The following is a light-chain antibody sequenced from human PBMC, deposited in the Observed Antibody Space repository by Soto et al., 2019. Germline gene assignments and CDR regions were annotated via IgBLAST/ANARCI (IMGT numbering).Light chain of an antibody. J-gene: IGKJ1*01. V-gene: IGKV1-5*03. Sequence: DIQMTQSPSTLSASVGDRVTITCQASQNINNWLAWYQQKPGKVPKLLIYTASSLESGVPSRFSGSGSGTEFTLTISCLQPDDFATYYCQQYNSYSRGPFGQGTKVEIK. CDR1: QNINNW. CDR2: TAS. CDR3: QQYNSYSRGP.